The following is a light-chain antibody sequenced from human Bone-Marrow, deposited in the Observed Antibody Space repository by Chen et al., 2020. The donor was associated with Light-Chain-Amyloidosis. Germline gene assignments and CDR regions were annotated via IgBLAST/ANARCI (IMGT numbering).Light chain of an antibody. CDR3: QVWDRSSDRPV. CDR1: NTGSTS. J-gene: IGLJ3*02. CDR2: DDS. V-gene: IGLV3-21*02. Sequence: SYVLTQPSSVSVAPGQTATIACGGNNTGSTSVHWYQQTPGQAPLLVVYDDSDRPSVIPERLSSSNSGNTATLTISRVEAGDEADYYCQVWDRSSDRPVFGGGTKLTVL.